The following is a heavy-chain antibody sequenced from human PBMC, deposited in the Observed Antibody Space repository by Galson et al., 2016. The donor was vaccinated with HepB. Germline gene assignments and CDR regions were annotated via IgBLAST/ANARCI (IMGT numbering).Heavy chain of an antibody. CDR1: GGSISSGGYY. J-gene: IGHJ2*01. CDR3: ARGIAVADHYWYFDL. D-gene: IGHD6-19*01. V-gene: IGHV4-31*03. CDR2: IYHSGST. Sequence: TLSLTCTVSGGSISSGGYYWSWIRQHPGKGLEWIGYIYHSGSTYYNPSLRSRVTVSVDTSKNRFSLKLSSVTAADTAVYYCARGIAVADHYWYFDLWGRCTLVTVSS.